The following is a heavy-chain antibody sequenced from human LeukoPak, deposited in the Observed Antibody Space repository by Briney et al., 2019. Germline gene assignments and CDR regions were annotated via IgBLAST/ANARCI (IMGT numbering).Heavy chain of an antibody. V-gene: IGHV3-64*01. CDR2: ISSNGGST. J-gene: IGHJ4*02. Sequence: GGSLRLSCAASGFTFSSYAMHWVRQAPGKGLEYVSAISSNGGSTYYANSVKGRFTISRDNSKNTLYLQMGSLRAEDMAVYYCARISGSYRGPNDYWGQGTLVTVSS. CDR3: ARISGSYRGPNDY. CDR1: GFTFSSYA. D-gene: IGHD1-26*01.